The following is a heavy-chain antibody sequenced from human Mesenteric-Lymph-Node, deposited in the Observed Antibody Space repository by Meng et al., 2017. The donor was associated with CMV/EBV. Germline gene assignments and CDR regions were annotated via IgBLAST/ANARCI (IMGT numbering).Heavy chain of an antibody. CDR3: AKDIGYSSSYGMDV. CDR1: GFTFSGSA. D-gene: IGHD6-6*01. Sequence: GESLKISCAASGFTFSGSAMHWVRQASGKGLEWVGRIRSKANSYATAYAASVKGRFTISRDNSKNTLYLQMGSLRAEDMAVYYCAKDIGYSSSYGMDVWGQGTTVTVSS. V-gene: IGHV3-73*01. J-gene: IGHJ6*02. CDR2: IRSKANSYAT.